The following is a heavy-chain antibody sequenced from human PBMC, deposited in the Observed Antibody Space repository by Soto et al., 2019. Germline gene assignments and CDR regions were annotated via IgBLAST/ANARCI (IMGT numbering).Heavy chain of an antibody. J-gene: IGHJ6*02. V-gene: IGHV3-23*01. D-gene: IGHD6-19*01. Sequence: GGSLRLSCAASGFTFSSYAMSWVRQAPGKGLEWVSAISGSGGSTYYADSVKGRFTISRDNSKNTLYLQMNSLRAEDTAVYYCARSIAVAGNAHYYYYYGMDVWGQGTTVTVSS. CDR3: ARSIAVAGNAHYYYYYGMDV. CDR2: ISGSGGST. CDR1: GFTFSSYA.